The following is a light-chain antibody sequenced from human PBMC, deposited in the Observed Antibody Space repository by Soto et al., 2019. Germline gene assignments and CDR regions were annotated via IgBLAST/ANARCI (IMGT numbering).Light chain of an antibody. CDR2: EVS. Sequence: QSALSQPASVSGSPGQWITISCTGGTNDIGSYDYVSWYQQHPGKAPKHIISEVSNRPSGVSNRFSGSKSGNAASLTIYGLQAEDVADYYCTSFARDISIVFGGGTHLTVL. V-gene: IGLV2-14*01. CDR1: TNDIGSYDY. J-gene: IGLJ2*01. CDR3: TSFARDISIV.